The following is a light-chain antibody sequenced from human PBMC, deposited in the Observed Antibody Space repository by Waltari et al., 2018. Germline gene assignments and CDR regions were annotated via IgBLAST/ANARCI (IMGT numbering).Light chain of an antibody. Sequence: EIVMTQSPATLSVSPGERATLSCRASQSVRSNYLAWYQQKPGQAPRLLIYGVSTRATGIPDRFSGSGSGTDFTLTISSLQSEEFAVYYCQHYTNWPLTFGGGTKVEIK. CDR2: GVS. CDR3: QHYTNWPLT. V-gene: IGKV3D-15*01. CDR1: QSVRSN. J-gene: IGKJ4*01.